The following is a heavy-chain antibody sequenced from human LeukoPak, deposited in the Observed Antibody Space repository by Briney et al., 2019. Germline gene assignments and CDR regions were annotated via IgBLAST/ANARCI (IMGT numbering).Heavy chain of an antibody. Sequence: PGGSLRLSCAASGFTLSTYWMYWVRQAPGKGLVCVSRINPDGSATTYADSVKGRFTISKDNAKNTLYLQMNGLTAEDTALYYCTISASGMRYPAYWGQRTLVTVPS. V-gene: IGHV3-74*03. CDR2: INPDGSAT. D-gene: IGHD3-10*01. CDR1: GFTLSTYW. J-gene: IGHJ4*02. CDR3: TISASGMRYPAY.